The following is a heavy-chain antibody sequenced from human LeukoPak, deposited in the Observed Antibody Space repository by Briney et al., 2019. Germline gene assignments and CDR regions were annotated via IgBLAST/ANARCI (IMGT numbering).Heavy chain of an antibody. V-gene: IGHV3-21*04. Sequence: GGSLRLSCVASGFTFSSYSMNWVRQAPGKGLEWVSSISSSSSYIYYADSVKGRFTISRDNSKNTLYLQMNSLRAEDTALYYCAKDYYLDYWGQGTLVTVSS. J-gene: IGHJ4*02. CDR3: AKDYYLDY. CDR1: GFTFSSYS. CDR2: ISSSSSYI. D-gene: IGHD3-22*01.